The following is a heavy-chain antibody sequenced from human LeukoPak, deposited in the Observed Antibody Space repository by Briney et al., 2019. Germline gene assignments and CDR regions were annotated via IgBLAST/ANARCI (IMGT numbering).Heavy chain of an antibody. CDR1: GYSISSGYY. CDR3: AREYISGWYEYFDY. D-gene: IGHD6-19*01. Sequence: SETLSLTCTVSGYSISSGYYWGWIRQPPGKGLEWIGNIYHDGNTYYNPSLKSRVTISVDTSKNQFSLRLSSVTAADTAVYYCAREYISGWYEYFDYWGQGTLVTVSS. J-gene: IGHJ4*02. CDR2: IYHDGNT. V-gene: IGHV4-38-2*02.